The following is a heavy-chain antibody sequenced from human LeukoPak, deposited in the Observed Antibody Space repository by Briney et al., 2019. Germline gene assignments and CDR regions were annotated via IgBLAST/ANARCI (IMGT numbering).Heavy chain of an antibody. J-gene: IGHJ4*02. CDR3: ARDYYYDSSGYYYDRLYYFDY. Sequence: ASVKVSCKASGYTFTGYYMHWVRQAPGQGLEWMGWINPNGGGTNYAQKFQGRVTMTRDTSISTAYMELSRLRSDDTAVYYCARDYYYDSSGYYYDRLYYFDYWGQGTLVTVSS. CDR2: INPNGGGT. CDR1: GYTFTGYY. D-gene: IGHD3-22*01. V-gene: IGHV1-2*02.